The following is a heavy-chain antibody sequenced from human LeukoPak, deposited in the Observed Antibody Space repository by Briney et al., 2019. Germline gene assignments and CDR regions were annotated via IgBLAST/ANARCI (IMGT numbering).Heavy chain of an antibody. CDR2: ISGDGVST. J-gene: IGHJ4*02. CDR3: ARESGKFDY. V-gene: IGHV3-43*02. CDR1: GLPIGDYA. Sequence: GGSLRLSCVASGLPIGDYAMHWVRQAPGQGLEWVSLISGDGVSTFFADSVKGRFSISRDNSKNSLFLEMSSLRTEDTAMYYCARESGKFDYWGQGTLVAVSS.